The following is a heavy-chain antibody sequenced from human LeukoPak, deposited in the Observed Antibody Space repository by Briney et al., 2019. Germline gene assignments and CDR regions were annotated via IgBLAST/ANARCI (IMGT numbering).Heavy chain of an antibody. CDR1: GFTFSSYA. V-gene: IGHV3-23*01. CDR2: ISGSGSST. Sequence: GGSLRPSCAASGFTFSSYAMSWVRQAPGKGLEWVSAISGSGSSTYYADSVKGRFTISRDNSKNTLYLQMNSLRADDTAVYYCAKRGFGYYFDYWGQGTLVTVSS. D-gene: IGHD3-10*01. J-gene: IGHJ4*02. CDR3: AKRGFGYYFDY.